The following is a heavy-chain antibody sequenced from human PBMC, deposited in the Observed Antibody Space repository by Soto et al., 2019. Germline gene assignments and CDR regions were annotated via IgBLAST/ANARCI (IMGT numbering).Heavy chain of an antibody. Sequence: ASVKVSCTASGYTFTGYYMHWVRQAPGQGLEWMGWINPNSGGTNYAQKFQGWVTMTRDTSISTAYMELSRLRSDDTAVYYCARDRRDIVATIHYYYGMDVWGQGTTVTVSS. V-gene: IGHV1-2*04. D-gene: IGHD5-12*01. J-gene: IGHJ6*02. CDR1: GYTFTGYY. CDR2: INPNSGGT. CDR3: ARDRRDIVATIHYYYGMDV.